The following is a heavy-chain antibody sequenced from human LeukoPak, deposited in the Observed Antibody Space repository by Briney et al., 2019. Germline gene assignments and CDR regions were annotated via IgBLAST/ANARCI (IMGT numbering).Heavy chain of an antibody. V-gene: IGHV5-51*01. Sequence: GESLKISCKGSGYSFTSYWIGWVRQMPRKGLEWMGIIYPADSDTKYSPSFQGQVTISADKSISTAYLQWSSLKASDTAMYYCARQFAPLYYYYYMDVWGKGTTVTVSS. CDR1: GYSFTSYW. CDR3: ARQFAPLYYYYYMDV. D-gene: IGHD1-14*01. J-gene: IGHJ6*03. CDR2: IYPADSDT.